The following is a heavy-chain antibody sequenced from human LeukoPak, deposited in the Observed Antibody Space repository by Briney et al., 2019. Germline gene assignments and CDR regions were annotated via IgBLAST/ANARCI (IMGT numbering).Heavy chain of an antibody. CDR3: ARDNGSGSCFDY. J-gene: IGHJ4*02. CDR1: GGSISSGSYY. D-gene: IGHD3-10*01. CDR2: IHTSGST. V-gene: IGHV4-61*02. Sequence: SETLSLTCTASGGSISSGSYYWSWIRQPAGKGLEWIGRIHTSGSTNYNPSLQSRVTISVDKSKNQFSLKLSSVTAADTAVYYCARDNGSGSCFDYWGQGTLVTVSS.